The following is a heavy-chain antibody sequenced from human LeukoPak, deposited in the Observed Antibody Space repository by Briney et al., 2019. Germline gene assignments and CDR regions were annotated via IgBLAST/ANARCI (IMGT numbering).Heavy chain of an antibody. V-gene: IGHV4-30-4*01. J-gene: IGHJ4*02. CDR3: AREIFVATTSPYFDY. D-gene: IGHD5-12*01. CDR2: IYYSGST. Sequence: PSQTLSLTCTVSGGSISSGDYYWSWIRQPPGKGLEWIGYIYYSGSTYYNPSLKSRVTISVDTSKNQFSLKLSSVTAADTAVYYCAREIFVATTSPYFDYWGQGTLVTVSS. CDR1: GGSISSGDYY.